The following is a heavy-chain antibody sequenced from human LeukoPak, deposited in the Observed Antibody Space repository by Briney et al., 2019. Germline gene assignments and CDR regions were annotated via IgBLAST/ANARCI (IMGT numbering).Heavy chain of an antibody. CDR3: AKDVTRGSSWYLYFDY. D-gene: IGHD6-13*01. J-gene: IGHJ4*02. CDR1: GFTFSSYA. CDR2: ISYDGSNK. Sequence: GRSLRLSCAASGFTFSSYAMHWVRQAPGKGLEWVAVISYDGSNKYYADSVKGRFTISRDNSKNTLYLQMNSLRAEDTAVYYCAKDVTRGSSWYLYFDYWGQGTLVTVSS. V-gene: IGHV3-30-3*01.